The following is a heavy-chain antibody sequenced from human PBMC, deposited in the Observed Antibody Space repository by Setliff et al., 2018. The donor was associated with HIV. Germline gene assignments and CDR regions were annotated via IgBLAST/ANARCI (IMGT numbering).Heavy chain of an antibody. V-gene: IGHV1-18*01. D-gene: IGHD1-26*01. CDR1: GYTFSTYG. J-gene: IGHJ3*02. CDR2: ISAYNGNT. Sequence: ASVKVSCKASGYTFSTYGISWVRQAPGQGLEWMGWISAYNGNTNYAQKLQDRVTMTTDTSTSTAYMELRSLRSDDTAVYYCARILVGVDDAFDIWGQGTMVTVSS. CDR3: ARILVGVDDAFDI.